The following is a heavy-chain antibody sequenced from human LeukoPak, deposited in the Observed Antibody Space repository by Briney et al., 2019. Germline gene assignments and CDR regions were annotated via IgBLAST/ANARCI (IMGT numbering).Heavy chain of an antibody. Sequence: GGSLRLSCAVSGFSVSSFGMSWVRQAPGKGLEWISAISLNGETTWYADSVKGRFTISRDNSKNTLYLQLTSLRAEDAAVYYCAQGFSSGWYPYWGQGSLVSVSS. V-gene: IGHV3-23*01. CDR2: ISLNGETT. CDR1: GFSVSSFG. J-gene: IGHJ4*02. CDR3: AQGFSSGWYPY. D-gene: IGHD6-19*01.